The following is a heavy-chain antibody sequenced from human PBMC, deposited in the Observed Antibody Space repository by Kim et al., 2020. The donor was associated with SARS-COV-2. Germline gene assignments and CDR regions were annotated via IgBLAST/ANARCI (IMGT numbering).Heavy chain of an antibody. CDR3: ARGGRNYGSGSYYTAWFDP. J-gene: IGHJ5*02. V-gene: IGHV3-48*04. CDR2: ISSSSSTI. CDR1: GFTFSSYS. D-gene: IGHD3-10*01. Sequence: GGSLRLSCAASGFTFSSYSMNWVRQAPGKGLEWVSYISSSSSTIYYADSVKGRFTISRDNAKNSLYLQMNSLRAEDTAVYYCARGGRNYGSGSYYTAWFDPWGQGTLVTVSS.